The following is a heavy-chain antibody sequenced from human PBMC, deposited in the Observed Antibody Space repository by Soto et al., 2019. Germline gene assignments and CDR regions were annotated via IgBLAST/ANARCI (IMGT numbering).Heavy chain of an antibody. D-gene: IGHD6-13*01. CDR2: ISSSSSTI. J-gene: IGHJ4*02. V-gene: IGHV3-48*01. CDR3: ARDRYSSSWYDYFDY. Sequence: EVKLVESGGGLVQPGGSLRLSCAASGLTFSSYSMNWVRQAPGKGLEWVSYISSSSSTIYYADSVKGRFTISRDNAKNSLYLQMNSLRAEDTAVYYCARDRYSSSWYDYFDYWGQGTLVTVSS. CDR1: GLTFSSYS.